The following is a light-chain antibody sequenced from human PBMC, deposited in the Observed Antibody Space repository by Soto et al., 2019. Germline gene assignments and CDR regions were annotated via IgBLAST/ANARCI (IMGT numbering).Light chain of an antibody. Sequence: VMTQSPDSLALSLGERATITCKSSQSLLKSSTKHDYLAWYQKKPGQPPMFLFYLASTRQNGVPDRFSASEYFREFTLIIDCLQPEDVAVYYCQQYFTPSCTFGQGTKVEIK. J-gene: IGKJ1*01. CDR2: LAS. CDR3: QQYFTPSCT. V-gene: IGKV4-1*01. CDR1: QSLLKSSTKHDY.